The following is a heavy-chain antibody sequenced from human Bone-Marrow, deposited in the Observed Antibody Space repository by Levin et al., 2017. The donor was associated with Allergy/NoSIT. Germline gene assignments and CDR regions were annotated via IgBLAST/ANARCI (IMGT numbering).Heavy chain of an antibody. D-gene: IGHD2-15*01. CDR3: ASARWDY. V-gene: IGHV4-39*07. CDR1: GDSISGSTSY. J-gene: IGHJ4*02. Sequence: SETLSLTCSVSGDSISGSTSYWAWIRQRPGKGLEWLGSVYYSGSTYDNPSLRSRVTISVDTSKNQFSLKLTSVTAADTAVYFCASARWDYWGQGILVTVSS. CDR2: VYYSGST.